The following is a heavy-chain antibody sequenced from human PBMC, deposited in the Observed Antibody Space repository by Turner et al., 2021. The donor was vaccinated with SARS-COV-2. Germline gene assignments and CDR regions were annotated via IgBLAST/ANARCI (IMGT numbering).Heavy chain of an antibody. D-gene: IGHD6-13*01. V-gene: IGHV4-39*01. CDR2: IYYSGST. CDR1: GGSISSSSYY. Sequence: QQQLQESGPGLVKHSETLSLTCTVSGGSISSSSYYWGWIRQPPGKGLEWIGSIYYSGSTYYNPSLKSRVTISVDTSKNQFSLKLSSVTAADTAVYYCATSTVAGTELNYYGMDVWGQGTTVTVSS. J-gene: IGHJ6*02. CDR3: ATSTVAGTELNYYGMDV.